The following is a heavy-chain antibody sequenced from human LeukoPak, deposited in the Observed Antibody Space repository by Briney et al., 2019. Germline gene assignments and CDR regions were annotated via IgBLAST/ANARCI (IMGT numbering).Heavy chain of an antibody. CDR1: GGSFSGYY. J-gene: IGHJ4*02. D-gene: IGHD2-2*01. CDR3: ASSDIVVVPAAIFVD. CDR2: INHSGST. V-gene: IGHV4-34*01. Sequence: PSETLSLTCAVYGGSFSGYYWSSLRQPRGKGLEWIGEINHSGSTNYNPSLKSRVTISVDTSKNQFSLKLSSVTAADTAVYYCASSDIVVVPAAIFVDWGQGTLVTVSS.